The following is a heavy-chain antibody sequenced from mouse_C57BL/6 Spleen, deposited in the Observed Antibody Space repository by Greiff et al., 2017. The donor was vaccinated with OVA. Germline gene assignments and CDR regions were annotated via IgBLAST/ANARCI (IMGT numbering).Heavy chain of an antibody. J-gene: IGHJ1*03. CDR2: VDPSDSYT. D-gene: IGHD1-1*01. CDR3: ARGGYYYGSSCGDFDV. V-gene: IGHV1-50*01. CDR1: GYTFTSYW. Sequence: QVQLQQPGAELVKPGASVKLSCKASGYTFTSYWMQWVKQRPGQGLAWIGEVDPSDSYTNYNQKFKGKATLTVDTSSSTAYMQLRSLTSEDAAVYYCARGGYYYGSSCGDFDVWGTGTTVTVSS.